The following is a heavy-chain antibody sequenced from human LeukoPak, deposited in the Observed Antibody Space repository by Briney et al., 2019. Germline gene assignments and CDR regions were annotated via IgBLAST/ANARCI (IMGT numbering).Heavy chain of an antibody. CDR1: GYRFSDFW. CDR3: ARRMRRHWNSDLWSFDY. D-gene: IGHD1-7*01. V-gene: IGHV5-51*01. J-gene: IGHJ4*02. Sequence: AESLKISCKASGYRFSDFWVGWARQVPGKGLEWMGIIQIADSETTYSPSFQGQVTISADTSLNTAHLQWSSLTASDTAIYYCARRMRRHWNSDLWSFDYWGQGTLVSVSS. CDR2: IQIADSET.